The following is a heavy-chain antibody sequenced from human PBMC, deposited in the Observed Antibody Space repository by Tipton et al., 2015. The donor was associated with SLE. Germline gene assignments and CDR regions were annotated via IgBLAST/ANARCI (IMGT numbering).Heavy chain of an antibody. CDR3: VRGMTTVTTDCFDY. D-gene: IGHD4-17*01. J-gene: IGHJ4*02. V-gene: IGHV3-9*01. CDR2: ISWNSGNI. Sequence: SLRLSCAASGFNFDDYAMHWVRQAPGKGLEWVSGISWNSGNIYYAGSVKGRFSISRDNAKNSLFLQMNSLRAEDTAVYYCVRGMTTVTTDCFDYWGQGTLVTVSS. CDR1: GFNFDDYA.